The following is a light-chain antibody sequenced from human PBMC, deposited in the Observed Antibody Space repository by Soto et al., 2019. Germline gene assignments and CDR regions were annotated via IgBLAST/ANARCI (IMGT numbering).Light chain of an antibody. CDR2: HSD. Sequence: QSVLTQPPSASGPPGQRVTISCSGSNSNIGSNTVSWYQHLPRTAPKLLIYHSDQRPSGVPDRFSGSKSATSASLAVSGLQSEDEAHYYCAVWDDSLNGVVFGGGTKLTVL. CDR3: AVWDDSLNGVV. CDR1: NSNIGSNT. V-gene: IGLV1-44*01. J-gene: IGLJ2*01.